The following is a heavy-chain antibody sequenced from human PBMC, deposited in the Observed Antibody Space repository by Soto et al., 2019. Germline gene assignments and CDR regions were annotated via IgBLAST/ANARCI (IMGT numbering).Heavy chain of an antibody. CDR2: IIPIFETA. J-gene: IGHJ4*02. V-gene: IGHV1-69*01. Sequence: QVHLVQSGAEVTKAGSSVKVSCKASGGTFSSHAFSWVRQAPGQGLEWVGGIIPIFETANYAQEFRGRVTISADESTHTVILELNHLRSDDTAIFFCALGDRSSWIGNHWGPGTQVTVS. CDR1: GGTFSSHA. CDR3: ALGDRSSWIGNH. D-gene: IGHD6-6*01.